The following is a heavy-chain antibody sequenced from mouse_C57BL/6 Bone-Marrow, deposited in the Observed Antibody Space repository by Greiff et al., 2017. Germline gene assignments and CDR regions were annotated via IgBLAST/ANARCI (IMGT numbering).Heavy chain of an antibody. J-gene: IGHJ1*03. D-gene: IGHD1-1*01. V-gene: IGHV1-55*01. CDR2: IYPGSGST. Sequence: QVQLQQPGAELVKPGASVKMSCKASGYTFTSYWITWVKQRPGQGLEWIGDIYPGSGSTNYNEKFKSKDTLTVDTSSSTAYMQLSSLTSEDSAVYYCARRYYGSSYVYWYFDVWGTGTTVTVSS. CDR1: GYTFTSYW. CDR3: ARRYYGSSYVYWYFDV.